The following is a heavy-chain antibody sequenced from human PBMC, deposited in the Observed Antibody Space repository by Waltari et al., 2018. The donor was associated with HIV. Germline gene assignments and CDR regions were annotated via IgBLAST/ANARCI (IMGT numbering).Heavy chain of an antibody. Sequence: QVQLVQAGAAGKKPGAAVQSSCKVPGYSLSELSMHWVRQAAGKGFEWMGGFDPEEGEATDSQKFQGSVTMTEDTSTDTAYMEVATRKFEDTAVYYCTAGEPPGGYWGQGTLVTVSS. CDR1: GYSLSELS. V-gene: IGHV1-24*01. CDR2: FDPEEGEA. J-gene: IGHJ4*02. D-gene: IGHD1-1*01. CDR3: TAGEPPGGY.